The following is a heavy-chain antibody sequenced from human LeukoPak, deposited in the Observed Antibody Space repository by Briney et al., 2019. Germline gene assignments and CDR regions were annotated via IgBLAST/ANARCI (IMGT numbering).Heavy chain of an antibody. D-gene: IGHD6-13*01. Sequence: GGSLGLSCAASGFTFSDYYMSWIRQAPGKGLEWVSYISSSGSTIYYADSVKGRFTISRDNAKNSLYLQMNSLRAEDTAVYYCARAPAAAGFYYYYGMDVWGQGTTVTVSS. CDR3: ARAPAAAGFYYYYGMDV. CDR1: GFTFSDYY. J-gene: IGHJ6*02. V-gene: IGHV3-11*01. CDR2: ISSSGSTI.